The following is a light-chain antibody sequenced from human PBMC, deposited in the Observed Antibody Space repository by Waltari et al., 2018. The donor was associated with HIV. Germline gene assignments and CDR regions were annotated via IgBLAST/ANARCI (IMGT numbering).Light chain of an antibody. V-gene: IGLV2-14*03. CDR1: NSDIGSSDY. Sequence: QSALRQPASVSGSPGQSITLSCNGTNSDIGSSDYVSWYQKFPDRAPRLLIYGVKKRPSGVSTRFSGSKAANTASLTISGLQLEDEADFYCASLSHSLTLVVFGGGTHLTVL. CDR2: GVK. J-gene: IGLJ2*01. CDR3: ASLSHSLTLVV.